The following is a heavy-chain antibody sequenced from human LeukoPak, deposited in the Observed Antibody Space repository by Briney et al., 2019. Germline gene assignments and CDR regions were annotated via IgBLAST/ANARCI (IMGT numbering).Heavy chain of an antibody. J-gene: IGHJ4*02. Sequence: GGSLRLSCAASGFTFSSYALHWVRKAPNKGLEWVAIVSYDGSIKYYADSVKGRFTISRDNSKNTLYLQMNSLRAEDTAVYYCARDHYSSGPYYFDYWGQGTLVTVSS. CDR2: VSYDGSIK. V-gene: IGHV3-30-3*01. CDR1: GFTFSSYA. CDR3: ARDHYSSGPYYFDY. D-gene: IGHD6-19*01.